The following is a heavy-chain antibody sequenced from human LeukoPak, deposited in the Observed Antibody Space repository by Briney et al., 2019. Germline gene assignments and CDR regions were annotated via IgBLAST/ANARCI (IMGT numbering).Heavy chain of an antibody. CDR1: GYTFTSYA. D-gene: IGHD6-13*01. J-gene: IGHJ5*02. CDR2: INAGNGNT. CDR3: ARDRVAAAGNWFDP. Sequence: ASVKVSCKASGYTFTSYAMHWVRQAPGQRLEWMGWINAGNGNTKYSQKFQGRVTITRDTSASTAYMELSSLRSEDTAVYYCARDRVAAAGNWFDPWGQGTLVTVSS. V-gene: IGHV1-3*01.